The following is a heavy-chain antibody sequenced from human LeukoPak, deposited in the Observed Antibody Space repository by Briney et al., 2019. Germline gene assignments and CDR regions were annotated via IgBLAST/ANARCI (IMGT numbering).Heavy chain of an antibody. D-gene: IGHD2-15*01. CDR2: ISYDGSNK. CDR3: AKDPGGAVVVAENYFDY. V-gene: IGHV3-30*18. J-gene: IGHJ4*02. CDR1: GFTFSSYG. Sequence: GGSLRLSCAASGFTFSSYGMHWVRQAPGKGLEWVAVISYDGSNKYYADSVKGRFTISRDNSKNTLYLQMNSLRAEDTAVYYCAKDPGGAVVVAENYFDYWGQGTLVTVSS.